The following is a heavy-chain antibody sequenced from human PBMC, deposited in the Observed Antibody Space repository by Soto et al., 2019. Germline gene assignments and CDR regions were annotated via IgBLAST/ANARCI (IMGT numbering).Heavy chain of an antibody. CDR3: ARHFRRAIPPKSCIAARGGMDV. J-gene: IGHJ6*02. D-gene: IGHD6-6*01. V-gene: IGHV5-10-1*01. CDR2: IDPSDSYT. CDR1: GYSFTSYW. Sequence: PGESLKISCKGSGYSFTSYWISWVRQMPGKGLEWMGRIDPSDSYTNYSPSFQGHVTISADNSISTAYLQWSSLKASDTAMYYCARHFRRAIPPKSCIAARGGMDVWGRGTTVTV.